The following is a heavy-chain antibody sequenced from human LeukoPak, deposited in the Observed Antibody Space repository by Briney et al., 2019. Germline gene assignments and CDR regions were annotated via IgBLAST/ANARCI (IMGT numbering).Heavy chain of an antibody. Sequence: PGGSLRLSCAASGFTFSSYGMHWVRQAPGKGLEWVAVISYDGSNKYYADSVKGRFTISRDNSKNTLYLQMNSLRAEDTAVYYCAKDRTGGVDVCDYWGQGTLVTVSS. CDR2: ISYDGSNK. J-gene: IGHJ4*02. CDR1: GFTFSSYG. CDR3: AKDRTGGVDVCDY. V-gene: IGHV3-30*18. D-gene: IGHD3-3*01.